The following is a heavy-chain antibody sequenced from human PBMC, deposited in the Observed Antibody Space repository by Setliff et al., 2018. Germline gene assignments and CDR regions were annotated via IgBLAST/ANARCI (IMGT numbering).Heavy chain of an antibody. CDR1: GGSISSGTYY. CDR2: LHTSGSI. CDR3: RLWSHSYHNDY. Sequence: SETLSLTCTVSGGSISSGTYYWIWIRQPAGKGLEWIGRLHTSGSIDYNPSLKNRVTISVDTSKNQFYLRLSPVTAADTAVYYCRLWSHSYHNDYWGQGTVVTVSS. J-gene: IGHJ4*02. D-gene: IGHD3-16*02. V-gene: IGHV4-61*02.